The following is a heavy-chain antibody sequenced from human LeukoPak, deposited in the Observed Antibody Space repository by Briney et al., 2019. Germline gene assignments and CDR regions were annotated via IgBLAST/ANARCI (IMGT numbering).Heavy chain of an antibody. CDR2: INPKSGGT. CDR1: GYTFTGYY. CDR3: ARDSVESGRYFDY. V-gene: IGHV1-2*02. D-gene: IGHD1-26*01. J-gene: IGHJ4*02. Sequence: GASVTVSCKASGYTFTGYYMHWVRQAPGQGLEWMGWINPKSGGTNYAQKFQGRVTMTRDTSISTAYMEVSRLRSDDTAVYYCARDSVESGRYFDYWGQGTLVTVSS.